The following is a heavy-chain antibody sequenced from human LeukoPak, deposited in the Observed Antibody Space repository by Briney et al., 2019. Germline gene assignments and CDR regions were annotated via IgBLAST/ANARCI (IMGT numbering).Heavy chain of an antibody. V-gene: IGHV3-48*03. Sequence: GGSLRLSCAASGFTFSSYEMNWVRQAPGKGLEWVSYISSSGSTIYYADSVKGRFTISRDSSKNTLYLQMSSLRPEDTSVYHCARAGGLYNWNFGDAIDIWGQGTRVTVSS. J-gene: IGHJ3*02. CDR1: GFTFSSYE. CDR3: ARAGGLYNWNFGDAIDI. CDR2: ISSSGSTI. D-gene: IGHD1-20*01.